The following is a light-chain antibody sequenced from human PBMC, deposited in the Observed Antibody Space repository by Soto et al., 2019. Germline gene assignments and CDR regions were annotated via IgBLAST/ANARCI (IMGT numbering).Light chain of an antibody. CDR3: QTWGTGIQV. Sequence: QSVLTQSPSASASLGASVKLTCTLSSGHSSYAIAWHQQQPEKGPRYLMKLNSDGSHSKGDGIPDRFSGSSSGAERYLTISSLQSEDEADYYCQTWGTGIQVFGTGTK. CDR1: SGHSSYA. V-gene: IGLV4-69*01. CDR2: LNSDGSH. J-gene: IGLJ1*01.